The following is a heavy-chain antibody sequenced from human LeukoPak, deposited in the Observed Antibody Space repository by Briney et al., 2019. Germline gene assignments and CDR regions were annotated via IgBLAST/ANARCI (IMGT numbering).Heavy chain of an antibody. J-gene: IGHJ4*02. CDR1: GFTFSSYG. CDR3: AKENYHTSGYYYIFDY. CDR2: ISDDGSNK. D-gene: IGHD3-22*01. Sequence: GGSLRLSCAGSGFTFSSYGMHWVRQAPGRGLEWVAAISDDGSNKYYADSVKGRFAISRDNSKNTLYLQMNNLRNEDTSVYYCAKENYHTSGYYYIFDYWGQGTLVTVSS. V-gene: IGHV3-30*18.